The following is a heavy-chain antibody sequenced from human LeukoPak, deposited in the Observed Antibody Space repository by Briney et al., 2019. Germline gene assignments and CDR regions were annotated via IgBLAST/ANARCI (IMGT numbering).Heavy chain of an antibody. V-gene: IGHV1-2*02. CDR3: ARGNGQWLIDP. J-gene: IGHJ5*02. Sequence: GASVKVSCTASGYTFTDYSIYWVRQAPGQGLEWLGWINPNSGGTNYAQKFQGRVTVTRDTSISTAYMELSSLRSDDTAVYFCARGNGQWLIDPWGQGGLVTVSS. D-gene: IGHD6-19*01. CDR1: GYTFTDYS. CDR2: INPNSGGT.